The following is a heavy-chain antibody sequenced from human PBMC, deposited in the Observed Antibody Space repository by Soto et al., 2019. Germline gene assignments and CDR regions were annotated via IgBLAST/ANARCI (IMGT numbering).Heavy chain of an antibody. CDR1: GFTFDDYT. D-gene: IGHD4-17*01. CDR3: AKDTDGYGDYVFDY. Sequence: DVQLVESGGVVVQPGGSLRLSCAASGFTFDDYTMHWVRQAPGKGLEWVSLISWDGGSTYYADSVKGRFTISRDNSKNSLYLQMNSLRTEDTALYYCAKDTDGYGDYVFDYWGQGTLVTVSS. CDR2: ISWDGGST. J-gene: IGHJ4*02. V-gene: IGHV3-43*01.